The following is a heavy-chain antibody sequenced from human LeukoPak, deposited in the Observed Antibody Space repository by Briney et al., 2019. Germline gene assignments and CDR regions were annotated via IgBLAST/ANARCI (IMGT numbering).Heavy chain of an antibody. J-gene: IGHJ4*02. CDR1: GFTFSNSG. CDR3: ARDRGSYSSSGADY. V-gene: IGHV3-33*01. D-gene: IGHD1-26*01. CDR2: IWYDGTNK. Sequence: GGSLRLSCAASGFTFSNSGMHWVRQAPGKGLEWVAVIWYDGTNKYYADSVKGRFTISRDNSKTTLFLQMNSLRAEDTAVYYCARDRGSYSSSGADYWGQGTLVTVSS.